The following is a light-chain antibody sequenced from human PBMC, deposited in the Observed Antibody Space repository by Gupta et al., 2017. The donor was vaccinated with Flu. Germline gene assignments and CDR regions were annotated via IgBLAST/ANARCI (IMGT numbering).Light chain of an antibody. CDR2: DAS. J-gene: IGKJ1*01. CDR3: QETHSTWT. CDR1: QTIRNY. V-gene: IGKV1-39*01. Sequence: VGDRVTITCRASQTIRNYLIWCQQKPGQTPKVLIYDASRLQTGVPSRFNGIGSGTDFTLTINNLQPEDSGIYYCQETHSTWTFGQGTTVEIK.